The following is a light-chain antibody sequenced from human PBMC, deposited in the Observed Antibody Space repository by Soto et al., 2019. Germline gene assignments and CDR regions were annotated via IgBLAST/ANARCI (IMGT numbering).Light chain of an antibody. CDR1: SSNIGNNY. J-gene: IGLJ1*01. CDR2: DNN. V-gene: IGLV1-51*01. Sequence: VLTQPPSVSAAPGQKVTISCSGSSSNIGNNYVSWYQQLPGTAPKLLIYDNNKRPSGIPDRFSGSKSGTSATLGITGLQTGDEADYYCGTWDSSLSARYVFGTGTKVTVL. CDR3: GTWDSSLSARYV.